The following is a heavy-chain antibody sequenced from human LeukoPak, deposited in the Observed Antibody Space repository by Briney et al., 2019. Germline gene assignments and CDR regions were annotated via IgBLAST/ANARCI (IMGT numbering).Heavy chain of an antibody. CDR1: GGSFSGYY. D-gene: IGHD4-23*01. CDR3: ARLQPIQTTVLTPVEYYYYGMDV. J-gene: IGHJ6*02. CDR2: INHSGST. V-gene: IGHV4-34*01. Sequence: SETLSLTCAVYGGSFSGYYWSWIRQPPGKGLEWIGEINHSGSTNYNPSLKSRVTISEDTSKNQFSLKLSSVTAADTAVYYCARLQPIQTTVLTPVEYYYYGMDVWGQGTTVTVSS.